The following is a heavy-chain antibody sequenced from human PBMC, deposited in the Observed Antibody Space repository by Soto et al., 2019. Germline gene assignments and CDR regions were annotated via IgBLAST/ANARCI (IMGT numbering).Heavy chain of an antibody. V-gene: IGHV4-30-4*01. CDR2: ISYGGST. Sequence: QVQLQESGPGLVKPSQTLSLTCTVSGGSISSGNYYWSWIRQPPGKGLEWIGFISYGGSTYYSASLQSRFTISVDTSTNQFSLNLSFVTAADTAVYYCATMGTPATGLYYFDYWGQGTLVTVSS. J-gene: IGHJ4*02. CDR1: GGSISSGNYY. CDR3: ATMGTPATGLYYFDY. D-gene: IGHD1-7*01.